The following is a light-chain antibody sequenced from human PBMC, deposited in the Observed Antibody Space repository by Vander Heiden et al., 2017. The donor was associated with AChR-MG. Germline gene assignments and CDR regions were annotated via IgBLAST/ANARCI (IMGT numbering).Light chain of an antibody. V-gene: IGKV1-33*01. CDR2: DAS. J-gene: IGKJ3*01. CDR1: QDINND. CDR3: QQHENIPLFT. Sequence: DIQMTQSPSSLSASIGDRVTITCQASQDINNDLNWYQHKPGKAARLLIYDASNLQTGGPSRFSGSGYGTDFTFTISSLQPEDIATYYCQQHENIPLFTFGHGTKVDIK.